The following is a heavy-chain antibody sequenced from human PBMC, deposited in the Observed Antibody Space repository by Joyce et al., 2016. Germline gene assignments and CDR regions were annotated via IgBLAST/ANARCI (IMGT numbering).Heavy chain of an antibody. J-gene: IGHJ6*02. D-gene: IGHD2-21*01. Sequence: EVQLVESGGGLVKPGGSLKISCAASGFMFSTSSMSWFRQAPGKGLEWVSAISGDRRFIFHADSVRGRFTVSRDNAENSLYLQMKSLRVEDTAVYFCARGGLVYDYGMDVWGQGTTVIVSS. CDR3: ARGGLVYDYGMDV. CDR1: GFMFSTSS. V-gene: IGHV3-21*02. CDR2: ISGDRRFI.